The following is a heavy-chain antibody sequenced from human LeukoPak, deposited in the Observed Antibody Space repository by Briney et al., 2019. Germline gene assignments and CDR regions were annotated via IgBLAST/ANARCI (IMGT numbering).Heavy chain of an antibody. CDR3: ARGGSSWYYFDY. J-gene: IGHJ4*02. CDR2: ISSGSVTI. CDR1: GFIFSSYS. Sequence: GGSLRLSCAASGFIFSSYSMNWVRQAPGKGLEWLSFISSGSVTIYYTDSVKGRFTISRDNAKNSLYLQMNSLRAEDTAVYYCARGGSSWYYFDYWGQGTLVTVSS. V-gene: IGHV3-48*04. D-gene: IGHD6-13*01.